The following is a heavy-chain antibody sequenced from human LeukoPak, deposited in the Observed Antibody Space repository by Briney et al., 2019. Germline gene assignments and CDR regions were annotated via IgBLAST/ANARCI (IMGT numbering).Heavy chain of an antibody. Sequence: PGGSLRLSCAASGFTFSSYGMHWVRQAPGKGLEWVAVIWYDGSNKYYADSVKGRFTISRDNSKNTLYLQIDSLRAEDTAVYYCATSSGPSYSFDYWGQGTLVTVSS. CDR2: IWYDGSNK. CDR1: GFTFSSYG. CDR3: ATSSGPSYSFDY. J-gene: IGHJ4*02. D-gene: IGHD1-26*01. V-gene: IGHV3-33*01.